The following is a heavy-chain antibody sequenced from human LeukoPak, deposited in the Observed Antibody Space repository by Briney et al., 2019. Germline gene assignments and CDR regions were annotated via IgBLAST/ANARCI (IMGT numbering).Heavy chain of an antibody. CDR1: GFIVSSNY. J-gene: IGHJ5*02. CDR2: IYSSGST. Sequence: PGGSLRLSCVVSGFIVSSNYMSWVRQAPGKGLEWVSIIYSSGSTYYADSVRGRFTTSRDNSKNTLYLQMNSLRAEDTAVYYCARRGNYYGSGSNNWFDPWGQGTLVTVSS. D-gene: IGHD3-10*01. V-gene: IGHV3-66*04. CDR3: ARRGNYYGSGSNNWFDP.